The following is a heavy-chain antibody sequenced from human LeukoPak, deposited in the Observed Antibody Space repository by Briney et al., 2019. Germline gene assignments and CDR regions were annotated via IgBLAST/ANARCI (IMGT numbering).Heavy chain of an antibody. CDR1: GGSISSSSYY. D-gene: IGHD7-27*01. CDR2: IYYSGST. V-gene: IGHV4-39*07. J-gene: IGHJ3*02. CDR3: ARELGIKGAFDI. Sequence: SETLSLTCTVSGGSISSSSYYWGWIRQPPGKGLEWIGSIYYSGSTYYNPSLKRRVTISVAPSKNQFSLKLSSVAAADTAVYYCARELGIKGAFDIWGQGTVVTVSS.